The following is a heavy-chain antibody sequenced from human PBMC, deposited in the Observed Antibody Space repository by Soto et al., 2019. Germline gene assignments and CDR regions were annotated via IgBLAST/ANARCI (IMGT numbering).Heavy chain of an antibody. CDR2: ISSSSGYI. J-gene: IGHJ4*02. Sequence: PGGSLRLSCAASGFTFSSYSMNWVRQAPGKGLEWVSSISSSSGYIYYADAMKGRFTISRDNAKNSLYLEMNCLRAEDTAVYYCARESEDLTSNFDYWGQGTLVPVSS. CDR1: GFTFSSYS. V-gene: IGHV3-21*06. CDR3: ARESEDLTSNFDY.